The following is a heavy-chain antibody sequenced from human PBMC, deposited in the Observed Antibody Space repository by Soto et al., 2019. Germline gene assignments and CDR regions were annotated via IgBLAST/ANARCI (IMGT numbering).Heavy chain of an antibody. CDR2: ISYDGSNK. CDR1: GFTFSSYG. V-gene: IGHV3-30*18. Sequence: GSLRLSCAASGFTFSSYGMHWVRQAPGKGLEWVAVISYDGSNKYYADSVKGRFTISRDNSKNTLYLQMNSLRAEDTAVYYCAKDLYSGYDLKYFQHWGQGTLVNVSS. D-gene: IGHD5-12*01. J-gene: IGHJ1*01. CDR3: AKDLYSGYDLKYFQH.